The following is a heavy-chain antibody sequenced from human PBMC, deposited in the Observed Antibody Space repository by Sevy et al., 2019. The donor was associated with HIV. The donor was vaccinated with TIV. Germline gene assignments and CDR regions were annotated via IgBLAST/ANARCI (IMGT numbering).Heavy chain of an antibody. D-gene: IGHD1-1*01. Sequence: SETLSLTCAVYGGSFSGYYWSWIRQPPRKGLEWIGEINHSGSTNYHPSLKSRVTISVDTAKNQFSLKLSSVTAADTAVYYCARGNFVEMATSGGPSYYYYGMDVWGQGTTVTVSS. CDR1: GGSFSGYY. V-gene: IGHV4-34*01. CDR2: INHSGST. CDR3: ARGNFVEMATSGGPSYYYYGMDV. J-gene: IGHJ6*02.